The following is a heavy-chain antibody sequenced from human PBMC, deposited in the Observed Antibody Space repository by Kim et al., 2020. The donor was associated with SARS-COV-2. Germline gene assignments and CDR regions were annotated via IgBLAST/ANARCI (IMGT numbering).Heavy chain of an antibody. D-gene: IGHD6-19*01. J-gene: IGHJ4*02. V-gene: IGHV3-23*01. CDR1: GFTFRSYA. CDR3: AIRSTSGWDYFHY. CDR2: ISDGGSGT. Sequence: GGSLRLSCEASGFTFRSYAMNWVRQAPGKSLEWVSTISDGGSGTHYADSVKGRFTISRDNSKNTLFLQMNSLRVEDTAVYYCAIRSTSGWDYFHYWGQGTRVAVSS.